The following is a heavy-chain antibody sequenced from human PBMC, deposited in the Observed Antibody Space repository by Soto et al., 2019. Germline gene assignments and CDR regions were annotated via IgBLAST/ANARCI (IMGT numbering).Heavy chain of an antibody. V-gene: IGHV3-23*01. CDR3: AKDPRDIVVVVAATPLIAFDI. D-gene: IGHD2-15*01. Sequence: EVQLLESGGGLVQPGGSLRLSCAASGFTFSSYAMSWVRQAPGKGLEWVSAISGSGGSTYYADSVKGRFTISRDNSKNTLCLQMNSLRAEDTAVYYCAKDPRDIVVVVAATPLIAFDIWGQGTMVTVSS. CDR1: GFTFSSYA. CDR2: ISGSGGST. J-gene: IGHJ3*02.